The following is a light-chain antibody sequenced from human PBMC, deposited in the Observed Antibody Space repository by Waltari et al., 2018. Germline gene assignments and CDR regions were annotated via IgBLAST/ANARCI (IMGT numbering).Light chain of an antibody. CDR2: NVS. J-gene: IGLJ3*02. Sequence: QSALTQPASVSGSPGQSIAISSTGTSSDVGGYNYVSWYQQHPGTAPKLMISNVSNRPSGVSNRFSGSKSGNTASLTISGLQAEDEGDYYCASYRDTGTPWVFGGGTKVTVL. V-gene: IGLV2-14*01. CDR3: ASYRDTGTPWV. CDR1: SSDVGGYNY.